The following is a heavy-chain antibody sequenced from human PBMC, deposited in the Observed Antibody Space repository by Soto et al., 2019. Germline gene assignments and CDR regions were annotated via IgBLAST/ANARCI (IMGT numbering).Heavy chain of an antibody. J-gene: IGHJ4*02. V-gene: IGHV4-31*03. CDR3: ARGAMVRGKYYYFDY. CDR2: IYYSGST. Sequence: SETLSLTCTVSGGSISSGGYYWSWIRQHPGKGLEWIGYIYYSGSTCYNPSLKSRVTISVDTSKNQFSLKLSSVTAADTAVYYCARGAMVRGKYYYFDYWGQGTLVTVSS. CDR1: GGSISSGGYY. D-gene: IGHD3-10*01.